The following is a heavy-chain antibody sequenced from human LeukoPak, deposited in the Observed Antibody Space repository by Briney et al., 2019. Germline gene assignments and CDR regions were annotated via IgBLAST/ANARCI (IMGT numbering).Heavy chain of an antibody. J-gene: IGHJ5*02. CDR3: ARDAAAGTESLNWFDP. V-gene: IGHV6-1*01. CDR2: TYYRSKWYN. Sequence: SQTLSLTCSISGDSVSSNSAVWHWIRQSPSRVLEWLERTYYRSKWYNDYAVSVKIRITINPDTSNNQLSLQLNTVTPEDTAVYYCARDAAAGTESLNWFDPWGQGTLVTVSS. D-gene: IGHD6-13*01. CDR1: GDSVSSNSAV.